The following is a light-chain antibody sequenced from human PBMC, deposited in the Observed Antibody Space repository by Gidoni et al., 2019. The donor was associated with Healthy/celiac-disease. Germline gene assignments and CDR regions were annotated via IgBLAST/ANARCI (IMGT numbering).Light chain of an antibody. Sequence: SVLTQQPSVAAAPGQKVTNSCSGRRSNVGNNSVSWYQHLPGPAPKRLIYDNHKRPSGIPDRFPCSKSVTSATLGITGLQTGDEADYYCGTWDSSLSAVVFGGGTKLTVL. CDR2: DNH. CDR1: RSNVGNNS. V-gene: IGLV1-51*01. J-gene: IGLJ2*01. CDR3: GTWDSSLSAVV.